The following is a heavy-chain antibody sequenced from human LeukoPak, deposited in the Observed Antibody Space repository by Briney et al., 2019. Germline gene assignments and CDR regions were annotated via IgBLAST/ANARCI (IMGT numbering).Heavy chain of an antibody. Sequence: SETLSLTCAVYGGSFSGYYWSWIRQPPGKGLEWIGEINHSGCTNYNPSLKSRVTISVDTSKNQFSLKLSSVTAADTAVYYCARAAIGYFDYWGQGTLVTVSS. J-gene: IGHJ4*02. CDR3: ARAAIGYFDY. CDR2: INHSGCT. CDR1: GGSFSGYY. V-gene: IGHV4-34*01.